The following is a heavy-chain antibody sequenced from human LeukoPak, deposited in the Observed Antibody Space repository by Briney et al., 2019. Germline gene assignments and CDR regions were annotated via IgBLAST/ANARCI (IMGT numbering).Heavy chain of an antibody. J-gene: IGHJ4*02. V-gene: IGHV3-30-3*01. CDR3: AGGTYVWRYLDY. Sequence: GGSLRLSCAASGITFSSYAMHWVRQAPGKGLEWVAVISYGGSDKYYTDSVKGRFTISRDNSEDTVYLQMNNLRSDDTAVYFCAGGTYVWRYLDYWGQGTLVTVSS. D-gene: IGHD3-16*01. CDR1: GITFSSYA. CDR2: ISYGGSDK.